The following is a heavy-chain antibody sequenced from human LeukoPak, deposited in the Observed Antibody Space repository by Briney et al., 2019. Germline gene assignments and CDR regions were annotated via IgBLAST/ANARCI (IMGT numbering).Heavy chain of an antibody. V-gene: IGHV4-4*07. CDR2: IYTSGST. CDR1: GGSISSYY. D-gene: IGHD6-13*01. J-gene: IGHJ4*02. CDR3: ARDASICSSSWSTFDY. Sequence: PSETLSLTCTVSGGSISSYYWSWIRQPAGKGLEWIGRIYTSGSTNYNPSLKSRVTMSVDTSKNQFSLKLSSVTAADTAVYYCARDASICSSSWSTFDYWGQGTLVTVSS.